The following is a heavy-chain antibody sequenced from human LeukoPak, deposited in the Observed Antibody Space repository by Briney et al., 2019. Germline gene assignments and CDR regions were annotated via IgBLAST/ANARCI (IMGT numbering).Heavy chain of an antibody. CDR1: GDSINGFY. D-gene: IGHD2-21*01. CDR2: IYYSGST. V-gene: IGHV4-59*01. CDR3: ARGVVIAPQTFDY. Sequence: KPSETLSLTCTVSGDSINGFYWSWIRQPPGKGLEWIGYIYYSGSTNYNPSLKSRVTISVDTSKNQFSLKLSSVTAADTAVYYCARGVVIAPQTFDYWGQGTLVTVSS. J-gene: IGHJ4*02.